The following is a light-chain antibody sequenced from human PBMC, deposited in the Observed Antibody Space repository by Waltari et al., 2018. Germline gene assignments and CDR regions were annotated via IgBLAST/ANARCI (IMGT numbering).Light chain of an antibody. CDR1: ETIRNY. CDR2: TAS. CDR3: QQTYIMPLT. V-gene: IGKV1-39*01. Sequence: DIQMTQSPSSLSASVGDRVTISCGASETIRNYLNWFQQKPGKAPKLLINTASSLQSGVPLRFSGSGSGTDFSLTISSLQPEDFATYYCQQTYIMPLTFGGGTKVEMK. J-gene: IGKJ4*01.